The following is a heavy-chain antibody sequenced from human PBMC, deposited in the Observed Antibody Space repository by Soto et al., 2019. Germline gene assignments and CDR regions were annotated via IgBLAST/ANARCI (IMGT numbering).Heavy chain of an antibody. D-gene: IGHD3-3*01. V-gene: IGHV3-64D*06. J-gene: IGHJ4*01. CDR2: VSGDGVRT. CDR3: VKSRGGSNYDSFD. Sequence: PGGSLRLSCSASGFTFSSYSMHWVRQSPDKRLEYVSHVSGDGVRTYYADSVKGRFFISRDNSKNMLFLQMNSLRPDDSAVYYCVKSRGGSNYDSFDWGHGTLVTVSS. CDR1: GFTFSSYS.